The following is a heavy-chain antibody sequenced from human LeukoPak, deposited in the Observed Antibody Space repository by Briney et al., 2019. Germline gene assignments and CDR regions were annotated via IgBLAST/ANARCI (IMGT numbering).Heavy chain of an antibody. D-gene: IGHD3-22*01. CDR3: ARVLSGSNFDY. Sequence: GSLRLSCTSSGFTFGGYGMSWFRQAPGKGLEWVGEIFHSGSTNYNPSLKSRVTISVDKSKNQFSLRLSSVTAADTAVYYCARVLSGSNFDYWGQGTLVTVSS. CDR1: SGFTFGGYG. V-gene: IGHV4-4*02. J-gene: IGHJ4*02. CDR2: IFHSGST.